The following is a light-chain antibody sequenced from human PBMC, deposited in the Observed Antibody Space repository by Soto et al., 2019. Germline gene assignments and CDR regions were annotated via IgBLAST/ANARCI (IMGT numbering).Light chain of an antibody. CDR2: DNN. V-gene: IGLV1-51*01. CDR3: GTWDSSLSAVV. J-gene: IGLJ2*01. CDR1: SSNIGNNY. Sequence: QSVLTQPPSVSAAPGQKVTISCSGSSSNIGNNYVSWYQQLPGTAPKLLIYDNNKRPSGIADRFSGSKSGTSATLGITGLPTGDEADYYCGTWDSSLSAVVFGGGTKLTVL.